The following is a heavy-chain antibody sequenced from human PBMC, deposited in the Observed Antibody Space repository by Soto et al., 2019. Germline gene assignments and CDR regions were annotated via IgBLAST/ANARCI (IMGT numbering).Heavy chain of an antibody. Sequence: EVQLVESGGGLVKPGGSVRLSCAASGFTFSSYSMNWVRQAPGKGLEWVSSISSSSSYIYYADSVKGRFTISRDNAKNSLYLQMNSLRAEDTAVYYCARDPGPTVTTLDDYWGQGTLVTVSS. CDR1: GFTFSSYS. CDR3: ARDPGPTVTTLDDY. J-gene: IGHJ4*02. V-gene: IGHV3-21*01. CDR2: ISSSSSYI. D-gene: IGHD4-17*01.